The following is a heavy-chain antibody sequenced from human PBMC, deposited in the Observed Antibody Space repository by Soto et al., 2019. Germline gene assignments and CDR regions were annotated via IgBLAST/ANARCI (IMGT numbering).Heavy chain of an antibody. Sequence: GGSLRLSCAAFGFTFRSYAMSWVREAPGRGLAWVSGISGSGGSTYYADSVKGRFTISRDNSKNTLYLQMNSLRAEDTAVYYCAKGNRWNSSPYYYYYYMDVWGKGTTVTVSS. D-gene: IGHD6-13*01. CDR2: ISGSGGST. J-gene: IGHJ6*03. CDR3: AKGNRWNSSPYYYYYYMDV. V-gene: IGHV3-23*01. CDR1: GFTFRSYA.